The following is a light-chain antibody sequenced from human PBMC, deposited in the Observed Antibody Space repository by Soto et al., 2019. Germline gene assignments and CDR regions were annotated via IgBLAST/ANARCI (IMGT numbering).Light chain of an antibody. CDR1: SSDVGGYNY. J-gene: IGLJ1*01. Sequence: QSVLTQPPSASGSPGQSVTISCTGTSSDVGGYNYVSWYQQHPGKAPKLMIYEVTKRPSGVPECFSGSKSGTKASLTVSGLQAEDEADYFCCSHEVDNTYVFGTGTKVTVL. V-gene: IGLV2-8*01. CDR2: EVT. CDR3: CSHEVDNTYV.